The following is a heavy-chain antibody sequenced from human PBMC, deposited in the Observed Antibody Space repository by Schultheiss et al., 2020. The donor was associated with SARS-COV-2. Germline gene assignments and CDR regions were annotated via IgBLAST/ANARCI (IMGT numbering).Heavy chain of an antibody. Sequence: SETLSLTCAVYGGSFSGYYWSWIRQPPGKGLEWIGEINHSGSTNYNPSLKSRVTISVDTSKNQFSLKLSSVTAADTAVYYCASLMVASRLDYWGQGTLVTVSS. D-gene: IGHD2-8*01. CDR2: INHSGST. CDR1: GGSFSGYY. CDR3: ASLMVASRLDY. J-gene: IGHJ4*02. V-gene: IGHV4-34*01.